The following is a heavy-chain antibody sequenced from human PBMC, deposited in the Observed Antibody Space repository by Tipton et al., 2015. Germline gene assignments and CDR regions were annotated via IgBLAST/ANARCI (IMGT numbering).Heavy chain of an antibody. Sequence: TLSLTCTLSGGFINPYYWSWIRQSPGKGLEWIGYIYSSATTSYSSALRSRVTISVDTSKNQFSLNLRSVTAADTAVYFCAKTHGAYDWYLDHWGQGTLVTVSS. J-gene: IGHJ4*02. CDR2: IYSSATT. V-gene: IGHV4-4*09. CDR3: AKTHGAYDWYLDH. CDR1: GGFINPYY. D-gene: IGHD5-12*01.